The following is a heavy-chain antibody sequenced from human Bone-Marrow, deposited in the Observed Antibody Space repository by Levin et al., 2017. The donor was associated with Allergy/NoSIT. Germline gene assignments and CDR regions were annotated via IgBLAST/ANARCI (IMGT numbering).Heavy chain of an antibody. V-gene: IGHV1-2*02. Sequence: GESLKISCKASGYTFTGYYMHWVRQAPGQGLEWMGWINPNSGGTNYAQKFQGRVTMTRDTSISTAYMELSRLRSDDTAVYYCASGSSTSCYTNYGMDVWGQGTTVTVSS. CDR2: INPNSGGT. CDR3: ASGSSTSCYTNYGMDV. CDR1: GYTFTGYY. J-gene: IGHJ6*02. D-gene: IGHD2-2*02.